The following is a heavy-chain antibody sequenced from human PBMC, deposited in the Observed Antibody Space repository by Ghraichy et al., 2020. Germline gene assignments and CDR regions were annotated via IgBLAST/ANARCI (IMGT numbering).Heavy chain of an antibody. Sequence: GSLRLSCAASGFTFSSYAMSWVRQAPGKGLEWVSAISGSGGSTYYADSVKGRFTISRDNSKNTLYLQMNSLRAEDTAVYYCAKYGVGYYYGSWSYRGDYSYYYGMDVRGQGTTFTVSS. V-gene: IGHV3-23*01. J-gene: IGHJ6*02. CDR3: AKYGVGYYYGSWSYRGDYSYYYGMDV. CDR1: GFTFSSYA. D-gene: IGHD3-10*01. CDR2: ISGSGGST.